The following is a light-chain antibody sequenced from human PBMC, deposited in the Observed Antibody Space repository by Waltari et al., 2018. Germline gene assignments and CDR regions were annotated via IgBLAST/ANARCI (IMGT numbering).Light chain of an antibody. CDR2: ATS. V-gene: IGKV3-20*01. J-gene: IGKJ2*01. CDR1: RIVANTY. CDR3: QQFGGSPMYT. Sequence: EVVLTQSPGTLSLSPGERATLSCRASRIVANTYLVWYQQKFGQAPRLLIYATSSRATDIPERFTGSGSGTDFTLTIDMLEPGDSAVYYCQQFGGSPMYTFGQGTKLEIK.